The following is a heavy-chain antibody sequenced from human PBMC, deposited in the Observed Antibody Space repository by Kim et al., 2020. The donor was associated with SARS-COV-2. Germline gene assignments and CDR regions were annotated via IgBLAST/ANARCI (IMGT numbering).Heavy chain of an antibody. CDR2: ISYDGSNK. J-gene: IGHJ4*02. Sequence: GGSLRLSCAASGFTFSSYGMHWVRQAPGKGLEWVAVISYDGSNKYYADSVKGRFTISRDNSKNTLYLQMNSLRAEDTAVYYCAKDISPKIFGVVIMPLDYWGQGTLVTVSS. CDR1: GFTFSSYG. D-gene: IGHD3-3*01. V-gene: IGHV3-30*18. CDR3: AKDISPKIFGVVIMPLDY.